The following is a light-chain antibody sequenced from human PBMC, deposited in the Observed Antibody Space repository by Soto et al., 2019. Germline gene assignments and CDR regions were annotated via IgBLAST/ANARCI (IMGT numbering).Light chain of an antibody. J-gene: IGKJ3*01. CDR3: QQYYNTPFT. Sequence: DIVMTQSPDSLAVSLGERATINCKSSQSVLYSSTNKNSLAWYQQKPAQPPKLLIYWASTRQSGVPDRFSGSGSGTDFTLTISSLQAEDVAIYYCQQYYNTPFTFGPGTKVGIK. CDR2: WAS. V-gene: IGKV4-1*01. CDR1: QSVLYSSTNKNS.